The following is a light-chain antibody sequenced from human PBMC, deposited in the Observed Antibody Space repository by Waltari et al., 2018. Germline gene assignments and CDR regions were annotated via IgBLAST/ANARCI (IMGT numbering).Light chain of an antibody. Sequence: DIVLTPSPDSLAVSLGARATIHCKSSQSVLSRSNNKNYLGWYQQNPGQPPKLLITWASTRESGVPDRFSGSGSGTDFTLTISGLQAEDVAVYFCQQCYTFPYTFGQGTQLEIK. J-gene: IGKJ2*01. CDR3: QQCYTFPYT. V-gene: IGKV4-1*01. CDR1: QSVLSRSNNKNY. CDR2: WAS.